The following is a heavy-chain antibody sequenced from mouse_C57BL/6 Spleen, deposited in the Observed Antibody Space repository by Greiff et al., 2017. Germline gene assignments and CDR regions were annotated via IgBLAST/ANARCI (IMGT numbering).Heavy chain of an antibody. CDR2: IYPGSGST. J-gene: IGHJ2*01. Sequence: QVQLQQPGAELVKPGASVKMSCKASGYTFTSYWMTWVQQRPGQGLEWIGDIYPGSGSTNYNEKFKGKATLTVDTSSSTAYMQVSSLTSEDSADYYGGRGGTGFDYWGQGTTLTVSS. D-gene: IGHD3-3*01. CDR1: GYTFTSYW. V-gene: IGHV1-55*01. CDR3: GRGGTGFDY.